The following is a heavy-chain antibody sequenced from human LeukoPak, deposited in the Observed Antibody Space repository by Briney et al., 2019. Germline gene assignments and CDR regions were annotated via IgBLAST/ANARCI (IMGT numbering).Heavy chain of an antibody. J-gene: IGHJ4*02. CDR1: GFTFRHYA. D-gene: IGHD3-16*01. CDR3: ARARGAYLGY. Sequence: PGGSLRLSCAGSGFTFRHYAMHWVRQAPGKGLEWVAAISYDGDEKFYVDSVKGRFPISRDNAQSTVFLQMNNLTADDTALYYCARARGAYLGYWGQGTLVTVSS. V-gene: IGHV3-30-3*01. CDR2: ISYDGDEK.